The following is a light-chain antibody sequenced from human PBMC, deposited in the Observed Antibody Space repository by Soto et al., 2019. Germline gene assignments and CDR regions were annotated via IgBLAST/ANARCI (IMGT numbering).Light chain of an antibody. CDR1: QSISSY. J-gene: IGKJ4*01. Sequence: MTQSPSSLSASVGDRVTITCRASQSISSYLNWYQHKPGKAPKLLIYAASSLQSGVPSRFSGSGSGTDFTLTISSLQPEDFATYYCQHSYDTPLTFGGGTKVDIK. CDR2: AAS. CDR3: QHSYDTPLT. V-gene: IGKV1-39*01.